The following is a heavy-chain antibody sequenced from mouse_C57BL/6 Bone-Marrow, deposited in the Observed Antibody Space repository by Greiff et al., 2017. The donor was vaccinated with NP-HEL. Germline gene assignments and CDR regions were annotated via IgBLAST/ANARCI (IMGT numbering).Heavy chain of an antibody. CDR2: INPSTGGT. CDR1: GYSFTGYY. J-gene: IGHJ2*01. V-gene: IGHV1-42*01. D-gene: IGHD1-1*01. CDR3: AELYGIFDY. Sequence: VQLQQSGPELVKPGASVKISCKASGYSFTGYYMNWVKQSPEKSLEWIGEINPSTGGTTYNQKFKAKATLTVDKSSSTAYMQLKSLTSEDSAVYYCAELYGIFDYWGQGTTLTVSS.